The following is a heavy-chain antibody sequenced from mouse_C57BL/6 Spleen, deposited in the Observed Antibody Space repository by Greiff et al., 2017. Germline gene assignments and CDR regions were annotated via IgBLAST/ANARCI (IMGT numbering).Heavy chain of an antibody. V-gene: IGHV5-12*01. J-gene: IGHJ2*01. CDR1: GFTFSDYY. Sequence: DVMLVESGGGLVQPGGSLKLSCAASGFTFSDYYMYWVRQTPEKRLEWVAYISNGGGSTYYPDTVKGRFTISRDNAKNTLYLQMSRLESEDTAMYYCARRGDGYSFDYWGQGTTLTVSS. D-gene: IGHD2-3*01. CDR3: ARRGDGYSFDY. CDR2: ISNGGGST.